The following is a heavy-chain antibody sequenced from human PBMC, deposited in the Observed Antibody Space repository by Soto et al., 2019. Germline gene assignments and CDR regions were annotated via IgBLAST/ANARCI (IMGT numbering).Heavy chain of an antibody. CDR3: AKDISSLVLFDP. V-gene: IGHV3-23*01. Sequence: PGGSLRLSCAASGFTVSSNYMSWVRQAPGKGLEWVSAISGSGGSTYYADSVKGRFTISRDNSKNTLYLQMNSLRAEDTAVYYCAKDISSLVLFDPWGQGTLVTVSS. CDR2: ISGSGGST. J-gene: IGHJ5*02. CDR1: GFTVSSNY. D-gene: IGHD2-8*02.